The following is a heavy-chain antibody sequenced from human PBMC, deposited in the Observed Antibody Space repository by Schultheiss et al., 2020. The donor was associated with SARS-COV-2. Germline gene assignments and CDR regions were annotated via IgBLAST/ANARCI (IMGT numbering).Heavy chain of an antibody. V-gene: IGHV4-34*01. CDR3: ARGSTAMVLDY. CDR2: INHSGST. Sequence: GSLRLSCAASGFTFSSYSMNWVRQPPGKGLEWIGEINHSGSTNYNPSLKSRVTISLDTSKNQFSLKLSSVTAADTAVYYCARGSTAMVLDYWGQGTLVTVSS. D-gene: IGHD5-18*01. J-gene: IGHJ4*02. CDR1: GFTFSSYS.